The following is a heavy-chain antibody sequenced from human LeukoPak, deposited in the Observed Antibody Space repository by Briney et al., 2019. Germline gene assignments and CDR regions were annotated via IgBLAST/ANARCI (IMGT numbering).Heavy chain of an antibody. Sequence: SGGTLRLSCAASGFTFSSYGMSWVRLAPGKGLEWVSAISGSGGSTYYADSVKGRFTISRDNSKNTLYLQMNSLSAEDTAVYYCARDGLDSSGHAAGVDYWGQGTLVTVSS. CDR1: GFTFSSYG. J-gene: IGHJ4*02. V-gene: IGHV3-23*01. D-gene: IGHD3-22*01. CDR3: ARDGLDSSGHAAGVDY. CDR2: ISGSGGST.